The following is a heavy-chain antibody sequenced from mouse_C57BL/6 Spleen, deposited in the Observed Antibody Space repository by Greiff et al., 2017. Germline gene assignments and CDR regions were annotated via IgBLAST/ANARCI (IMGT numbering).Heavy chain of an antibody. J-gene: IGHJ2*01. CDR2: ISDGGSYT. D-gene: IGHD2-5*01. CDR1: GFTFSSYA. CDR3: ARGPSYSNVFFDY. V-gene: IGHV5-4*01. Sequence: EVQGVESGGGLVKPGGSLKLSCAASGFTFSSYAMSWVRQTPEKRLEWVATISDGGSYTYYPDNVKGRFTISRDNAKNNLYLQMSHLKSEDTAMYYCARGPSYSNVFFDYWGQGTTLTVSS.